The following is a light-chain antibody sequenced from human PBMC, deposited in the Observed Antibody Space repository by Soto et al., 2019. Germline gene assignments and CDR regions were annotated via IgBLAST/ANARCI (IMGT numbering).Light chain of an antibody. CDR1: QNVGSTY. CDR3: QQYGSSPLT. J-gene: IGKJ4*01. Sequence: EDVFRQSPGILSLSPGERATLSCRASQNVGSTYLAWYQQKPGQAPRLLIYDGSHRVTGIPDRFSGSGSGTDFTLTISRLEPEDFVVYFCQQYGSSPLTFGGGTKVDIK. CDR2: DGS. V-gene: IGKV3-20*01.